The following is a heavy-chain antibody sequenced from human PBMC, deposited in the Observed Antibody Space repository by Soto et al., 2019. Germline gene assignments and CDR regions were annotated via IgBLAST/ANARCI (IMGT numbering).Heavy chain of an antibody. CDR2: ISNSGST. Sequence: SETLSLTCTVSGGSISSGGYYWSWIRQPPGKGLEWIGYISNSGSTNYNPSLKSRVTISVDMSKNQFSLKLSSVTAADTAVYYCARGVRFLELFNENYFGYWGQGTLVTVSS. D-gene: IGHD3-3*01. CDR3: ARGVRFLELFNENYFGY. J-gene: IGHJ4*02. V-gene: IGHV4-61*08. CDR1: GGSISSGGYY.